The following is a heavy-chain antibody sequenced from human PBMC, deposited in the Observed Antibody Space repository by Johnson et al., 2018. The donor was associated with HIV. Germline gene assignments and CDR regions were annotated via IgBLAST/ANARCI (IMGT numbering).Heavy chain of an antibody. CDR3: ARERVGGWEDACDI. CDR1: GFTFSS. CDR2: LSHDGSHK. J-gene: IGHJ3*02. D-gene: IGHD6-19*01. Sequence: QVQLVESGGGLVQPGGSLRRSCAAAGFTFSSMHWDRLAPGKGLEWVAVLSHDGSHKYYADAVKGGCSLSRDIYKNQLYLQMNSLRAEDSAVYDCARERVGGWEDACDIWGQGTMVIVSS. V-gene: IGHV3-30*03.